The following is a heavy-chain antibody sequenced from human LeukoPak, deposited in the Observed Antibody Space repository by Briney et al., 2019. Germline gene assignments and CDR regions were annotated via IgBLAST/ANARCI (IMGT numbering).Heavy chain of an antibody. V-gene: IGHV4-31*03. D-gene: IGHD6-13*01. CDR1: GGSLSSGGSY. J-gene: IGHJ4*02. Sequence: SETLSLACTVSGGSLSSGGSYWSWLRQHPGTGLEWFGYIYYSGSTYYNPSLKSRVTISVDTSKNQFSLKLSSVTAADTAVYYCARDDEELVDLPDYWGQGTLVTVSS. CDR3: ARDDEELVDLPDY. CDR2: IYYSGST.